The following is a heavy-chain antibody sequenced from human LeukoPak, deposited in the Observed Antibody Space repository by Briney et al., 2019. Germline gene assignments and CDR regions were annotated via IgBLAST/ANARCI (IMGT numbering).Heavy chain of an antibody. J-gene: IGHJ4*02. CDR3: ARGILNY. D-gene: IGHD2-15*01. CDR2: INHSGST. V-gene: IGHV4-34*01. CDR1: GGSFSGYY. Sequence: SETLSLTCAVYGGSFSGYYWSWIRQPPGKGLEWIGEINHSGSTNYNPSLKSRVTISVDTSKNQFSLKLSSVTAADTAVYYCARGILNYWGQGTLVTVSP.